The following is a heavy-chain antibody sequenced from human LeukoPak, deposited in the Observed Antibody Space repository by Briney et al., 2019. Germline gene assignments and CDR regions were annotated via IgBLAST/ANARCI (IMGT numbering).Heavy chain of an antibody. V-gene: IGHV3-30*18. D-gene: IGHD6-19*01. CDR1: GFTFSSYG. J-gene: IGHJ4*02. Sequence: GRSLRLSCAASGFTFSSYGMHWVRQAPGKGLEWVAVISYDGSNKYYADSVKGRFTISRDNSKNTLYLQMNSLRAEDTAVYYCAKEDSSGPGDYWGQGTLVTVSS. CDR2: ISYDGSNK. CDR3: AKEDSSGPGDY.